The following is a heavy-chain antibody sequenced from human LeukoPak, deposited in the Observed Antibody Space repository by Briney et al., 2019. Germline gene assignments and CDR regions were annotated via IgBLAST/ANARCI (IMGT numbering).Heavy chain of an antibody. D-gene: IGHD5-18*01. CDR1: GFTFSSYW. V-gene: IGHV3-74*01. J-gene: IGHJ1*01. CDR3: ARVGYSYGYGYFQH. CDR2: INSDGSST. Sequence: TGGSLRLSCAASGFTFSSYWMPWVRQAPGKGLVWVSRINSDGSSTSYADSVKGRFTISRDNAKNTLYLQMNSLRAEDTAVYYCARVGYSYGYGYFQHWGQGTLVTVSS.